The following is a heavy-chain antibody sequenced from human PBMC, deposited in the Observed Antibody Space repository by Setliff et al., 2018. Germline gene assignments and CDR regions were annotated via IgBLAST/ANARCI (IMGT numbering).Heavy chain of an antibody. CDR2: IYHSGST. V-gene: IGHV4-38-2*02. CDR1: GYSISSGYY. J-gene: IGHJ4*02. CDR3: ARLWRRIQQIDY. Sequence: SETLSLTCTVSGYSISSGYYWGWIRQPPGKGLEWIGSIYHSGSTYYNPSLKSRVTISVDTSKNQFSLKLSSVTAADTAVYYCARLWRRIQQIDYWGQGTLVTVSS. D-gene: IGHD3-10*01.